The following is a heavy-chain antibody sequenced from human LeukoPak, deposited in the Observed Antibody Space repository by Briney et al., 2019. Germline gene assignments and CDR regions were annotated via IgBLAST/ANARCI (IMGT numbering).Heavy chain of an antibody. CDR3: ARARYGSGRSYYYYYYMDV. V-gene: IGHV1-2*02. D-gene: IGHD3-10*01. J-gene: IGHJ6*03. Sequence: GASVKVSCKASGYTFTSYYMHWVRQAPGQGLEWMGWINPNSGGTNYAQKFQGRVTMTRDTSISTAYMELSRPRSDDTAVYYCARARYGSGRSYYYYYYMDVWGKGTTVTVSS. CDR2: INPNSGGT. CDR1: GYTFTSYY.